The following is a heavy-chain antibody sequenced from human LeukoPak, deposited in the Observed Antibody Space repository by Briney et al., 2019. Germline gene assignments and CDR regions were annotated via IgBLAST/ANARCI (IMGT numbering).Heavy chain of an antibody. D-gene: IGHD2-2*02. V-gene: IGHV1-2*02. CDR2: INPNSGGT. Sequence: ASVKVSCKASGYTFTGYYMHWVRQAPGQGLEWMGWINPNSGGTNYAQKFQGRVTMTRDTSISTAYMELSRLRSDDTAVYYCAREEKLLHPNFDYWGQGTLVTVSS. J-gene: IGHJ4*02. CDR1: GYTFTGYY. CDR3: AREEKLLHPNFDY.